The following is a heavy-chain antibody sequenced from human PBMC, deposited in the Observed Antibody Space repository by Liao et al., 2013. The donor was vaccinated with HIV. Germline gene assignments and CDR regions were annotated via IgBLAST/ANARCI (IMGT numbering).Heavy chain of an antibody. V-gene: IGHV4-34*01. CDR3: ARGRTVATTPLAY. CDR2: INHSGNT. CDR1: GGSFSGYY. D-gene: IGHD5-12*01. Sequence: QVQLQQWGAGLLKPSETLSLTCAVYGGSFSGYYWSWIRQPPGKGLEWIGEINHSGNTNYNPSLKSRVTISVDTSKNQVSLKVSSVTAADTAVYYCARGRTVATTPLAYWGQGTLVTVSS. J-gene: IGHJ4*02.